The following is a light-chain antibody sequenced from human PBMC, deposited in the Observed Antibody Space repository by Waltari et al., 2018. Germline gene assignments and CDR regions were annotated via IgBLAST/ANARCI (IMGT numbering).Light chain of an antibody. J-gene: IGKJ1*01. V-gene: IGKV1-39*01. CDR3: QQTYSTPPWT. Sequence: DIQMTQSPSSLSASVGDRVTIACRPSQTVSSSLSWYQQKPGKAPQLLIYASSSLESGVPSRFSGSGSGTDFTLTISSLQPEDFATYFCQQTYSTPPWTFGQGTKVEMK. CDR2: ASS. CDR1: QTVSSS.